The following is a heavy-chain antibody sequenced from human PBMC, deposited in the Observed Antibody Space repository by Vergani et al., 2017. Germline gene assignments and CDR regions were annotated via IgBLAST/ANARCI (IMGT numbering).Heavy chain of an antibody. D-gene: IGHD6-13*01. CDR2: IYYSGST. Sequence: QVQLQESGPGLVKPSETLSLTCTVSGGSVSSGSYYWSWIRQPAGKGLEWIGYIYYSGSTNYNPSLKSRVTISVDTSKKQFSLKLSSVTAADTAVYYCARDLVAAAGTQWFDPWGQGTLVTVSS. V-gene: IGHV4-61*10. CDR3: ARDLVAAAGTQWFDP. CDR1: GGSVSSGSYY. J-gene: IGHJ5*02.